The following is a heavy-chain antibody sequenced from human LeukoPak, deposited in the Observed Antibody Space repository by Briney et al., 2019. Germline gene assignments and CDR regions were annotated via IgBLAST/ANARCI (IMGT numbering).Heavy chain of an antibody. V-gene: IGHV3-48*03. D-gene: IGHD5-12*01. J-gene: IGHJ6*04. CDR3: ARDDIVATISQVPYGMDV. CDR1: GFTFSSYE. CDR2: ISSSGSTI. Sequence: GGSLRLSCAASGFTFSSYEMNWVRQAPGKGLEWVSYISSSGSTIYYADSVKGRFTISRDNAKNSLYLQMNSLRAGDTAVYYCARDDIVATISQVPYGMDVWGKGTTVTVSS.